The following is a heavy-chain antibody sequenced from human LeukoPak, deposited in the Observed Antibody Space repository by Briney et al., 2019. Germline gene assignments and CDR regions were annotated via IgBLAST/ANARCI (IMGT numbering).Heavy chain of an antibody. V-gene: IGHV3-23*01. CDR2: ISGSGGST. Sequence: GGSLRLSCAASGFTFSSYAMSWVRQAPGKGLEWVSAISGSGGSTYYADSVRGRFSISRDDLKNTLYLQMENLRADDTAVYYCAKDGAWLRFDDWGQGILVTVSS. CDR3: AKDGAWLRFDD. CDR1: GFTFSSYA. J-gene: IGHJ4*02. D-gene: IGHD3-22*01.